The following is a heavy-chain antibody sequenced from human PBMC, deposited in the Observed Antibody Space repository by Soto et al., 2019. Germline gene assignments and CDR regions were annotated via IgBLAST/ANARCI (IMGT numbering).Heavy chain of an antibody. CDR1: GYTFTGYY. Sequence: QVQLVQSGAEVKKPGASVKFSCKASGYTFTGYYMHWVRQAPGQGLEWMGWINPNSGGTNYAQNFQGWVTMTRDTSISTAYMELSRLRSDDTALYYCARASYSSGGRGKNDTWFDPWGQGTLVTFSS. D-gene: IGHD6-19*01. CDR2: INPNSGGT. V-gene: IGHV1-2*04. J-gene: IGHJ5*02. CDR3: ARASYSSGGRGKNDTWFDP.